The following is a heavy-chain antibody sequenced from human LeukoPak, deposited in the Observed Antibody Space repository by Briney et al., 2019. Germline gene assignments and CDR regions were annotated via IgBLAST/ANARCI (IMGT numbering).Heavy chain of an antibody. D-gene: IGHD2-15*01. CDR2: IYYSGST. Sequence: SETLSLTCTVSGGSISSYYWSWIRQPPGKGLEWIGYIYYSGSTNYNPSLKSRVTISVDTYKNQFSLKLSSVTAADTAVYYCARDSCSGGSCYLGYWGQGTLVTVSS. J-gene: IGHJ4*02. CDR1: GGSISSYY. V-gene: IGHV4-59*01. CDR3: ARDSCSGGSCYLGY.